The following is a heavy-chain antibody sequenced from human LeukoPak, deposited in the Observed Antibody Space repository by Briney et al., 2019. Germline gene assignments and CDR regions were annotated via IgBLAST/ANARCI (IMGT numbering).Heavy chain of an antibody. CDR1: GYTLTRYY. D-gene: IGHD2-15*01. V-gene: IGHV1-2*02. J-gene: IGHJ6*03. Sequence: ASVKVSCKASGYTLTRYYIHWVRQAPGQGLEWMGWINPQSGGTGFAQKYQARVTMTRDTSIKTAYMELSSLRSGDTAVYFCARDPGYFVDSTVITPYYYMDVWGKGTAVTASS. CDR2: INPQSGGT. CDR3: ARDPGYFVDSTVITPYYYMDV.